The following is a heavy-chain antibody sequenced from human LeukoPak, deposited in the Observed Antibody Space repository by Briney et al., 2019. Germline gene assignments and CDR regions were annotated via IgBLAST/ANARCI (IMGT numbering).Heavy chain of an antibody. Sequence: GASVKVSCKASGYTFTIYGISWVRQAPGQGLEWMGRIIPILGIANYAQKFQGRVTITADKSTSTAYMELSSLRSEDTAVYYCARDNSQEGSFDLWGRGTLVTVSS. CDR1: GYTFTIYG. J-gene: IGHJ2*01. CDR3: ARDNSQEGSFDL. CDR2: IIPILGIA. V-gene: IGHV1-69*04. D-gene: IGHD2/OR15-2a*01.